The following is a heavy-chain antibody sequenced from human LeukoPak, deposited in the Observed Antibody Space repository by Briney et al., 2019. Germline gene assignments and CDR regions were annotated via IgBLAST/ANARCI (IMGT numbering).Heavy chain of an antibody. Sequence: GGSLRLSCAASGFTFSSYSMNWVRQAPGKGLEWVSSISSSSSYIYYADSVKGRFTISRDNAKNSLYLQMNSLRAEDTAVYYCARDRPNNYYDSSGYHRDYWGQGTLVTVSS. CDR1: GFTFSSYS. CDR2: ISSSSSYI. D-gene: IGHD3-22*01. J-gene: IGHJ4*02. CDR3: ARDRPNNYYDSSGYHRDY. V-gene: IGHV3-21*01.